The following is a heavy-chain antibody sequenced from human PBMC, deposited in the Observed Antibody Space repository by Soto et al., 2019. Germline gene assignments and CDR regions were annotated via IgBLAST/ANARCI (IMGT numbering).Heavy chain of an antibody. Sequence: EVQLVESGGGLIQPGGSLRLSCAASGFTVSSNYRSWVRQAPGKGLEWVSVIYSGGSTYYEDTVKGRFTISRDNSKNTLYLQMNSLRAEDTAVYYCARDTYDFWSGSLDYWGQGTLVTVSS. CDR3: ARDTYDFWSGSLDY. V-gene: IGHV3-53*01. CDR2: IYSGGST. D-gene: IGHD3-3*01. J-gene: IGHJ4*02. CDR1: GFTVSSNY.